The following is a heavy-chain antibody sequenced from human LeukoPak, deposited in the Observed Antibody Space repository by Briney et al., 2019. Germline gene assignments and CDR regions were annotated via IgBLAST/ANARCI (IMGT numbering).Heavy chain of an antibody. V-gene: IGHV3-21*01. Sequence: GGSLRLSCAASGFTFSSYSMNWVRQAPGKGLEWVSSISSRSSYIYYADSVKGRFTISRDNAKNSLYLQMNSLRAEDTAVYYCARGYSSSSPYFDYWGQGTLVTVSS. CDR1: GFTFSSYS. J-gene: IGHJ4*02. CDR3: ARGYSSSSPYFDY. CDR2: ISSRSSYI. D-gene: IGHD6-6*01.